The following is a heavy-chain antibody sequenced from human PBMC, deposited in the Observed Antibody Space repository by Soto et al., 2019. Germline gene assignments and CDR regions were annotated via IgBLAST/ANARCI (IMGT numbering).Heavy chain of an antibody. CDR2: IRSKAYGGTT. Sequence: GGSLRLSCTASGFTFGDYAMSWFRQAPGKGLEWVGFIRSKAYGGTTDYAAPVKGRFTISRDDSKNTLYLQMNSLKTEDTAVYYCTIITAGSYKGYYYYGMDVWGQGTTVTVSS. CDR3: TIITAGSYKGYYYYGMDV. J-gene: IGHJ6*02. CDR1: GFTFGDYA. D-gene: IGHD1-26*01. V-gene: IGHV3-49*03.